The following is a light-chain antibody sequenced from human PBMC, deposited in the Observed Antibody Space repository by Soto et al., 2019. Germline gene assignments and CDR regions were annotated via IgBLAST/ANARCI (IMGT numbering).Light chain of an antibody. J-gene: IGKJ1*01. CDR2: KAS. CDR3: QQYDSFPRT. V-gene: IGKV1-5*03. CDR1: QSISSW. Sequence: DIQMTQSPSTLSASVGDRVTITCRASQSISSWLAWYQQKAGKAPKLLIYKASSLESGVPSRFSGSGSGTEFTLTLSSLQPDDFATYYCQQYDSFPRTFGQGTKVEIK.